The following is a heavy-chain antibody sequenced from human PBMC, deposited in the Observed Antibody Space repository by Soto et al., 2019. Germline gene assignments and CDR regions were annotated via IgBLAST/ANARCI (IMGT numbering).Heavy chain of an antibody. V-gene: IGHV4-59*01. Sequence: SETLSRTCTVSGGSISIYYWSWIRQPPGKGLEWIGYIYYSGSTNYNPSLKSRVTISVDTSKNQFSLKLSSVTAADTAVYYCARVAAXHYEEEDYGMXVWGQGTTVXVSS. CDR3: ARVAAXHYEEEDYGMXV. CDR2: IYYSGST. J-gene: IGHJ6*02. D-gene: IGHD6-13*01. CDR1: GGSISIYY.